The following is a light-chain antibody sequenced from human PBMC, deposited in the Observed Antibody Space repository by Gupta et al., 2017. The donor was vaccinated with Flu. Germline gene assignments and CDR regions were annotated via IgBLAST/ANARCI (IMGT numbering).Light chain of an antibody. CDR2: DDS. V-gene: IGLV3-21*02. Sequence: SYVLTQPPSVSVAPGQTARITCGGNNIGSKSVHWYQQKPGQAPVLVVYDDSDRPSGIPERFSGSNSGNTATLTISXVXAGDEAXYYCQVWDSSSDHPYVFGTGTKVTVL. J-gene: IGLJ1*01. CDR3: QVWDSSSDHPYV. CDR1: NIGSKS.